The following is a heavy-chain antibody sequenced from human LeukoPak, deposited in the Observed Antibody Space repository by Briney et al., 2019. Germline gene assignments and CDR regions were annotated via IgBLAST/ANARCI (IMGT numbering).Heavy chain of an antibody. CDR1: GFTFGKYW. Sequence: GGSLRLSCVAPGFTFGKYWMSWVRQAPGKGLEWGANIKLDGSEKNYVDSVKGRFTISRDNTKNSLYLQMNSLRAEDTAVYYCAKNFGSGVFDYWGQGTLVTVSS. CDR3: AKNFGSGVFDY. V-gene: IGHV3-7*01. J-gene: IGHJ4*02. CDR2: IKLDGSEK. D-gene: IGHD2-15*01.